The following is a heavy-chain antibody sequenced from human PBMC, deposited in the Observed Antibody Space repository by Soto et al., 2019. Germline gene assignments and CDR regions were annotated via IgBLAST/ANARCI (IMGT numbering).Heavy chain of an antibody. CDR1: GFTFSSYA. D-gene: IGHD1-26*01. Sequence: GGSLRLSCAASGFTFSSYAMHWVRQAPGKGLEWVAVISCDGSNKYYADSVKGRFTISRDNSKNTLYLQMNSLRAEDTAVYYCARVGREPYYYYGMDVWGQGTTVTVSS. CDR3: ARVGREPYYYYGMDV. CDR2: ISCDGSNK. V-gene: IGHV3-30-3*01. J-gene: IGHJ6*02.